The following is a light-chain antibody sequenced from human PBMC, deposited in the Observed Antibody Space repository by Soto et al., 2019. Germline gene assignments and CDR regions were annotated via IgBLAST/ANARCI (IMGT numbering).Light chain of an antibody. CDR1: NIGSKN. Sequence: SSELTQPLSVSVALGQTARITCGGNNIGSKNVHWYQQKPGQAPVLVIYRDSNRPSGIPERFSGSNSGNTATLTISRAQAGDEADYYCQVWDSSTPFGTGTKLTVL. J-gene: IGLJ1*01. CDR2: RDS. V-gene: IGLV3-9*01. CDR3: QVWDSSTP.